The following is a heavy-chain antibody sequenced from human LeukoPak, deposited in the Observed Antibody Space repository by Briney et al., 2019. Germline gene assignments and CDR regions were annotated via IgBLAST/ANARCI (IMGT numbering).Heavy chain of an antibody. J-gene: IGHJ4*02. D-gene: IGHD6-19*01. Sequence: GGSLRLSCAASGFTFSSYAMSWVRQAPGKGLEWVSAISGGGGSTYYADSVKGRFTISRDNSKNTLYLQMNSLRAEDTAVYYCAKDPGYSSGAMGGWHDYWGQGTLVTVSS. V-gene: IGHV3-23*01. CDR2: ISGGGGST. CDR1: GFTFSSYA. CDR3: AKDPGYSSGAMGGWHDY.